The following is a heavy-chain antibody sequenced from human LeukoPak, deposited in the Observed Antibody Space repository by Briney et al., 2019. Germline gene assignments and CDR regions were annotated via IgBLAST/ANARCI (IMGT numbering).Heavy chain of an antibody. CDR2: IIPILGIA. Sequence: GASVKVSCKASGGTFSSYAISWVRQAPGQGLEWIGRIIPILGIANYAQKFQGRVTITADKSTSTAYMELSSLRSEDTAVYYCARVLGVKSDYYYYGMDVWGQGTTVTVSS. CDR1: GGTFSSYA. J-gene: IGHJ6*02. D-gene: IGHD4-23*01. V-gene: IGHV1-69*04. CDR3: ARVLGVKSDYYYYGMDV.